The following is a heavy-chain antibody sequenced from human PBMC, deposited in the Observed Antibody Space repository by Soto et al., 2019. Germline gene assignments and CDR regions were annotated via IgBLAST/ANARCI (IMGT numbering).Heavy chain of an antibody. D-gene: IGHD3-22*01. CDR3: ARGGDYDSSGYPPYYFDY. J-gene: IGHJ4*02. CDR1: GGSISSGGYS. CDR2: IYHSGST. Sequence: PSETLSLTCAVSGGSISSGGYSWSWIRQPPGKGLEWIGYIYHSGSTYYNPSLKSRVTISVDRSKNQFSLKLSSVTAADTAVYCCARGGDYDSSGYPPYYFDYRGQGTLVTVSS. V-gene: IGHV4-30-2*01.